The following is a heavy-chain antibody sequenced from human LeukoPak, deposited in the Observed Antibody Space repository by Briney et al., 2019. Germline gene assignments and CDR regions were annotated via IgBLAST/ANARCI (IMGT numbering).Heavy chain of an antibody. CDR1: GGSFSGYY. D-gene: IGHD3-3*01. J-gene: IGHJ6*02. V-gene: IGHV4-34*01. CDR3: AREFLEWPAYYYYGVDV. CDR2: INHSGST. Sequence: SETLSLTCAVYGGSFSGYYWSWIRQPPGKGLEWIGEINHSGSTNYNPSLKSRVTISVDTSKNQFSLKLSSVTAADTAVYYCAREFLEWPAYYYYGVDVWGQGTTVTVSS.